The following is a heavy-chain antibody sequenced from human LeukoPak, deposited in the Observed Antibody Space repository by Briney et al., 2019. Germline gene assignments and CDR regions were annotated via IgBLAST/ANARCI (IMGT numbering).Heavy chain of an antibody. CDR2: IYYSGST. D-gene: IGHD6-19*01. V-gene: IGHV4-59*12. CDR1: GGSISGYY. Sequence: SETLSLTCAVYGGSISGYYWSWIRQPPGKGLEWIGYIYYSGSTNYNPSLKSRVTISVDTSKNQFSLNLSSVTAADTAVYYCARVFSVAGTFDYWGQGTLVTVSS. CDR3: ARVFSVAGTFDY. J-gene: IGHJ4*02.